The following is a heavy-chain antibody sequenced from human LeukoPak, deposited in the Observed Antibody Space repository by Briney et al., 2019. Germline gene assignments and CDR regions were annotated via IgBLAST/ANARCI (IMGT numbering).Heavy chain of an antibody. CDR3: ARAAWFGELLKPYYYYYYMDV. CDR2: TYYRSKWYN. CDR1: GDSVPSNSAA. J-gene: IGHJ6*03. V-gene: IGHV6-1*01. D-gene: IGHD3-10*01. Sequence: SQTLSLTCAISGDSVPSNSAAWNWIRHSPSRGLEWLGRTYYRSKWYNDYAVSVKSRITINPDTSKNQFSLQLNSVTAADTAVYYCARAAWFGELLKPYYYYYYMDVWGKGTTVTISS.